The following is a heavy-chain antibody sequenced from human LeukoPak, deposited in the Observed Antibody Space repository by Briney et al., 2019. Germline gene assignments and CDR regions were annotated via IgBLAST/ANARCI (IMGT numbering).Heavy chain of an antibody. D-gene: IGHD1-26*01. Sequence: SETLSLTCAVSGGSISSSNWWSWVRQPPGKGLEWIGEIYHSGSTNYNPSPKSRVTISVDRSKNQFSLKLSSVTAADTAVYYCARSQYSGSYFPIGTTDDAFDIWGQGTMVTVSS. V-gene: IGHV4-4*02. CDR1: GGSISSSNW. CDR3: ARSQYSGSYFPIGTTDDAFDI. CDR2: IYHSGST. J-gene: IGHJ3*02.